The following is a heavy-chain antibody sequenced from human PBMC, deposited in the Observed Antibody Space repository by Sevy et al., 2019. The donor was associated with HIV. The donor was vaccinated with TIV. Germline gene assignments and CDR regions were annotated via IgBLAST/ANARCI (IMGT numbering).Heavy chain of an antibody. CDR3: ARDDRVNSERHFDY. J-gene: IGHJ4*02. V-gene: IGHV3-48*02. CDR2: ISSSISTI. Sequence: GSLRLSCAASGFTFSSYSMNWVRQAPGKGLEWVSYISSSISTIYYADSVKGRFTISRDNAKNSLYLQMNSLRDEDTAVYYCARDDRVNSERHFDYWGQGTLVTVSS. CDR1: GFTFSSYS. D-gene: IGHD1-7*01.